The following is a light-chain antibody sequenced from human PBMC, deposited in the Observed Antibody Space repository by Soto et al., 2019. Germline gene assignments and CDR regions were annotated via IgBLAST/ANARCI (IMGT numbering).Light chain of an antibody. CDR1: KLGDKY. CDR3: QAWDRSTVG. Sequence: SYELTQPPSVSVSPGQTASITCSGDKLGDKYVCWYQQKPGQSPVVVMYQDSKRPSGIPERFSGSNSGNTATLTISGTQAMDEADYYCQAWDRSTVGLGGGTKVTVL. V-gene: IGLV3-1*01. CDR2: QDS. J-gene: IGLJ2*01.